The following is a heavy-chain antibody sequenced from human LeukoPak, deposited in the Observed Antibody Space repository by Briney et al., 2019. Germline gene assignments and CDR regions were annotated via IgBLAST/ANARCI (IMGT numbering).Heavy chain of an antibody. V-gene: IGHV3-23*01. D-gene: IGHD2-21*01. CDR1: GFTFSSYA. Sequence: GGSLRLSCAASGFTFSSYAMSWFRQAPGKGLDWVSAISGSGGSTYYADSVKGRFTISRDNSKNTLYLKMSSLRAEDTVVYYWAKEALGDPLIYFDYWGQRTLVTVSS. CDR3: AKEALGDPLIYFDY. CDR2: ISGSGGST. J-gene: IGHJ4*02.